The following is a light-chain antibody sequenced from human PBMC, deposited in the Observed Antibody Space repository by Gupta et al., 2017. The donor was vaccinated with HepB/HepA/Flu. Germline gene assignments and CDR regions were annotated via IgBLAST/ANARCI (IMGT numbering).Light chain of an antibody. Sequence: EIVLTQSPATLSLSPGERATLSCRASQSVRSYLAWYQQKPGQAPRLLIYDASNRATGIPARFSGSGSGTALTLTSGNLEPVDSYTYYRQQRVHWVFGHGTKVHIK. CDR2: DAS. CDR3: QQRVHWV. J-gene: IGKJ1*01. CDR1: QSVRSY. V-gene: IGKV3-11*01.